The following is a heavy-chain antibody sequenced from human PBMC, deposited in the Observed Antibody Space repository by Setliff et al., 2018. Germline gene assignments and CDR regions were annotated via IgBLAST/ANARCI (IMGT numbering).Heavy chain of an antibody. CDR2: ISAYNGNT. CDR1: GYTFTSYG. J-gene: IGHJ5*02. Sequence: GASVKVSCKASGYTFTSYGISWVRQAPGQGLEWMGWISAYNGNTNYAQKLQGRVTMPTDTSTSTAYMELRSLRSDDTATYYCAHRRCSRIDCDGGDNWFDPWGQGTLVTVSS. D-gene: IGHD2-21*01. CDR3: AHRRCSRIDCDGGDNWFDP. V-gene: IGHV1-18*01.